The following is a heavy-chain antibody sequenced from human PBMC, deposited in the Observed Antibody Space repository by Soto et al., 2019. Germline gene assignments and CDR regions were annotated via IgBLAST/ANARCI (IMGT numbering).Heavy chain of an antibody. V-gene: IGHV3-30*18. J-gene: IGHJ6*02. CDR3: AKDQGSLEWLPPYYYYYGVDV. Sequence: PGGSLRLSCAASGFTLITSGMDGVRQAPGKGLEWVAVISYDGSNKYYADSVKGRFTISRDNSKNTLYLQMSSLRGEDTGIYYCAKDQGSLEWLPPYYYYYGVDVWGQGPTVTVSS. CDR2: ISYDGSNK. CDR1: GFTLITSG. D-gene: IGHD3-3*01.